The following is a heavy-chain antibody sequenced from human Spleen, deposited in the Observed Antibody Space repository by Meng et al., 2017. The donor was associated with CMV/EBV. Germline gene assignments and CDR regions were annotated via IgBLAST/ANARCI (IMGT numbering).Heavy chain of an antibody. CDR2: ISYDGSNK. V-gene: IGHV3-30*04. CDR1: GFIFSTYA. D-gene: IGHD3-22*01. J-gene: IGHJ6*02. CDR3: VRDQGGESMIAVLIERFGMDV. Sequence: GESLKISCAASGFIFSTYAMHWVRQAPGKGLEWVAVISYDGSNKYTADSVQGRLTISRDNSKNNLYLQMNSLTVEDTAVYYCVRDQGGESMIAVLIERFGMDVWGQGTTVTVSS.